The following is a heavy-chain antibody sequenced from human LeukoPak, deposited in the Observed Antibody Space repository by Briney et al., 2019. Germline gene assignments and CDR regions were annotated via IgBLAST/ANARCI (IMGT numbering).Heavy chain of an antibody. J-gene: IGHJ4*02. CDR3: ARQNYVWGSYREFDY. Sequence: SETLSLTCTVSGGSISSYYWSWIRQPPGKGLEWIGYIYYSGSTNYNPSLKSRVTISVDTSKNQFSLKLSSVTAADTAVYYCARQNYVWGSYREFDYWGQGTLVTVSS. D-gene: IGHD3-16*02. CDR1: GGSISSYY. CDR2: IYYSGST. V-gene: IGHV4-59*08.